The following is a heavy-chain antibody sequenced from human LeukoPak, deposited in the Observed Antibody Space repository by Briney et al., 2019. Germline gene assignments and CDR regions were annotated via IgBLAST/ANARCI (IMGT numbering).Heavy chain of an antibody. CDR1: GFTFSSYA. D-gene: IGHD3-22*01. Sequence: GGSLRLSCAASGFTFSSYAMHWVRQAPGKGLEWVAVISYDGSNKYYADSVKGRFTISRDNSKNTLYLQMNSLRGEDTAVYYCARNYYDSSGYYYMDVWGKGTTVTVSS. CDR2: ISYDGSNK. CDR3: ARNYYDSSGYYYMDV. V-gene: IGHV3-30*04. J-gene: IGHJ6*03.